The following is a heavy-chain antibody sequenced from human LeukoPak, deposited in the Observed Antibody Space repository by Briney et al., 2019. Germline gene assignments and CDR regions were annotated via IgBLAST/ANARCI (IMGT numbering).Heavy chain of an antibody. CDR3: SKVGVAVAGTFRPAVSAPFDY. V-gene: IGHV3-30*02. J-gene: IGHJ4*02. D-gene: IGHD6-19*01. CDR2: IRDDGSKK. CDR1: GFTFRRYG. Sequence: GGSLRLSCAASGFTFRRYGMHWVGEGPGEGVERVACIRDDGSKKYYAESVKGGLTISRENTKNTQYMQINRLRAEHTAVYYCSKVGVAVAGTFRPAVSAPFDYWGQGTLVTVSS.